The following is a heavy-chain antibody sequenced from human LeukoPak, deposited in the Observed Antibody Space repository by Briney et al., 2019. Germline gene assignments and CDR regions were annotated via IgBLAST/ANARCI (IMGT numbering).Heavy chain of an antibody. CDR2: IKSKTDGGTT. Sequence: GGSLRLSCAASGFTSSNAWMSWVRQAPGKGLEWVGRIKSKTDGGTTDYAAPVKGRFTISRDDSKNTLYLQMNSLKTEDTAVYYCQYSRHSSSWYSFVYYYYYYMDVWGKGTTVTVSS. CDR3: QYSRHSSSWYSFVYYYYYYMDV. CDR1: GFTSSNAW. V-gene: IGHV3-15*01. J-gene: IGHJ6*03. D-gene: IGHD6-13*01.